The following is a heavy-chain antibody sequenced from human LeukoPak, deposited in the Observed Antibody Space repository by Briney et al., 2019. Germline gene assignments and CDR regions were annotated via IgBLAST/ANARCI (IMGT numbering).Heavy chain of an antibody. CDR1: GGSISSGDYY. D-gene: IGHD3-16*02. CDR2: IYYSGST. V-gene: IGHV4-30-4*01. Sequence: SETLSLTCTVSGGSISSGDYYWSWIRQPPGKGLEWIGYIYYSGSTYYNPSLKSRVTISVDKSKNQFSLKLSSVTAADTAVYYCASRPEGEYYDYVWGSYRYPDYWGQGTLVTVSS. J-gene: IGHJ4*02. CDR3: ASRPEGEYYDYVWGSYRYPDY.